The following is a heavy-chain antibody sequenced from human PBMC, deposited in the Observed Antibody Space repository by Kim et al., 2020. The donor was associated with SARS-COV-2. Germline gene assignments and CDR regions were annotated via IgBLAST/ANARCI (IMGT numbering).Heavy chain of an antibody. CDR1: GGSISSSNW. Sequence: SETLSLTCAVSGGSISSSNWWSWVRQPPGKGLEWIGEIYHSGSTNYNPSLQSRVTISVDKSKNQFPLKLSSVTAADTAVYYCARASPMVRGIYYYFYGMDVWGQGTTVTVSS. CDR2: IYHSGST. V-gene: IGHV4-4*02. D-gene: IGHD3-10*01. CDR3: ARASPMVRGIYYYFYGMDV. J-gene: IGHJ6*02.